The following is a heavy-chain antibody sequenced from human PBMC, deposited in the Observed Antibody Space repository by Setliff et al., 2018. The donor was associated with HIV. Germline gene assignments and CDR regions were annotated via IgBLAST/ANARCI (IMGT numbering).Heavy chain of an antibody. CDR2: IYYSGST. CDR1: GASISRANYY. J-gene: IGHJ6*03. D-gene: IGHD4-4*01. Sequence: SETLSLTCTVSGASISRANYYWTWIRQRPGQGLEWIAFIYYSGSTYYSPSLKSRLMLSVDTSKNQFSLNMTSVTASDTAVYFCARVVYTYYYMDVWGKGTTVT. V-gene: IGHV4-30-4*08. CDR3: ARVVYTYYYMDV.